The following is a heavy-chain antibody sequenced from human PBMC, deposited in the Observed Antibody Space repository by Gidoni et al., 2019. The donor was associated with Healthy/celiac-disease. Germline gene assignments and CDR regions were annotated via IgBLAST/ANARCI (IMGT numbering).Heavy chain of an antibody. CDR3: ARAGGSYCSSTSCYSIPDYYYYYYMDV. CDR2: IIPIFGTA. CDR1: GGTFSSYA. D-gene: IGHD2-2*01. J-gene: IGHJ6*03. V-gene: IGHV1-69*01. Sequence: QLVQSGAEVKKPGSSVKVSCKASGGTFSSYAISWVRQAPGQGLEWMGGIIPIFGTANYAQKFQGRVTITADESTSTAYMELSSLRSEDTAVYYCARAGGSYCSSTSCYSIPDYYYYYYMDVWGKGTTVTVSS.